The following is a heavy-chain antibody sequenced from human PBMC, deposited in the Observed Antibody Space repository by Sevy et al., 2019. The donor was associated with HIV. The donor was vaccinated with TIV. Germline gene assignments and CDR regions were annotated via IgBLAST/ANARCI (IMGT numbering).Heavy chain of an antibody. V-gene: IGHV1-46*01. D-gene: IGHD2-21*02. CDR1: GYSFILYY. J-gene: IGHJ4*02. Sequence: ASVKVSCRASGYSFILYYMHWVRQAPGQGLEWMGLINPTGGYTSDAQRFQGRLSMTRDTSTSTFYMELSSLTYEDTAVYYCAVSQSCGGDCYYFDSWGQGTLLTVSS. CDR2: INPTGGYT. CDR3: AVSQSCGGDCYYFDS.